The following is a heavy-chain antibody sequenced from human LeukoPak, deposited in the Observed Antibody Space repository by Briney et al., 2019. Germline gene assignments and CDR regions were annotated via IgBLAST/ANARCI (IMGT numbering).Heavy chain of an antibody. CDR3: ARVSIAAAEGDFYFDY. J-gene: IGHJ4*02. V-gene: IGHV3-66*01. CDR1: GFSVSSNY. D-gene: IGHD6-13*01. CDR2: IYSGGST. Sequence: GGSLRLSCAASGFSVSSNYMSWVRQPPGKGLEWVSVIYSGGSTYYADSVKGRFTISRDNSKNTLYLQMNSLRAEDTAVYYCARVSIAAAEGDFYFDYWGQGTLVTVSS.